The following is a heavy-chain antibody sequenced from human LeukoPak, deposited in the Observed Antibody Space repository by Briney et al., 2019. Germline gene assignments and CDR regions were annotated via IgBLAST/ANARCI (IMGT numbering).Heavy chain of an antibody. Sequence: ASVKVSCKASGYTFTSYYMHWVRQAPGQGLEWMGGFDPEDGETIYAQKFQGRVTMTEDTSTDTAYMELSSLRSEDTAVYYCATGLNYYDSSEDPDYWGQGTLVTVSP. V-gene: IGHV1-24*01. CDR3: ATGLNYYDSSEDPDY. CDR1: GYTFTSYY. CDR2: FDPEDGET. D-gene: IGHD3-22*01. J-gene: IGHJ4*02.